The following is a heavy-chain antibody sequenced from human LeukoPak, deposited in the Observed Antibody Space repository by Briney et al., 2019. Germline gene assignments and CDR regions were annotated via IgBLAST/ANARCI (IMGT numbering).Heavy chain of an antibody. D-gene: IGHD3-10*01. Sequence: SETLSLTCTVSGGSINNYYWSWIRQPAGKGLEWIGRIYSSGTITYNPSLKSRVTMSVDTSKNQFSLRLSSVTAADTAVYYCARTGSGSRWGQGTLVTVSS. CDR3: ARTGSGSR. CDR2: IYSSGTI. J-gene: IGHJ4*02. CDR1: GGSINNYY. V-gene: IGHV4-4*07.